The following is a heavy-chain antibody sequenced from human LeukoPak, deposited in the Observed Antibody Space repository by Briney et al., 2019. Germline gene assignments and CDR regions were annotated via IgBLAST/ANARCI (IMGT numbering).Heavy chain of an antibody. Sequence: GGSQRLSCAASGFTYYEYAMHWLRQAPGKGLEWVSLISGDGGSTYYADSVKGRFTISRDNSKNSLYLQMNSLRTEDTALYYCAKRYKHTPDAFDIWGQGTMVTVSS. CDR3: AKRYKHTPDAFDI. CDR2: ISGDGGST. V-gene: IGHV3-43*02. CDR1: GFTYYEYA. J-gene: IGHJ3*02. D-gene: IGHD2-15*01.